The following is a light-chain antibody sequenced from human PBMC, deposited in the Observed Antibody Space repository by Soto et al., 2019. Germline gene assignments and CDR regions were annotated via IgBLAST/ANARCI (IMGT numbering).Light chain of an antibody. V-gene: IGLV2-11*01. Sequence: VLTQPRSVSGSPGQSVTVSCTGTSSDVGGSNYVSWYQQHPCKAPKLMIYDVSKRPSGVPDRFSGSKSGNTAYLTISGLQAEDEADYYCCSYSGSYTFGFGGGTKLTVL. CDR2: DVS. J-gene: IGLJ2*01. CDR1: SSDVGGSNY. CDR3: CSYSGSYTFG.